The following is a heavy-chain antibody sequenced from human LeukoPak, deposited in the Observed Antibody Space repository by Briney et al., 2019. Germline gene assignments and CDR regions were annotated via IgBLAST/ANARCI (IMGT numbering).Heavy chain of an antibody. CDR2: IYHSGST. Sequence: PSETLSLTCTVSGYSISSGYYWGWIRQPPGKGLEWIGSIYHSGSTYYNPSLKSRVTISVDTSKNQFSLKLSSVTAADTAVYYCARGSKGWFDPWGQGTLVPVSS. D-gene: IGHD3-10*01. CDR1: GYSISSGYY. V-gene: IGHV4-38-2*02. CDR3: ARGSKGWFDP. J-gene: IGHJ5*02.